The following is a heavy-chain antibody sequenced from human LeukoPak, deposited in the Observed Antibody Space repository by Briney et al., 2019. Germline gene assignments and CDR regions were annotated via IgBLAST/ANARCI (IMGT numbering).Heavy chain of an antibody. V-gene: IGHV4-59*01. CDR3: ARGGNSLDY. D-gene: IGHD4-23*01. CDR2: IYYSGST. CDR1: GPSISNYC. Sequence: SETLSLTCAVSGPSISNYCLRWLRQPPGKGLEWIGYIYYSGSTYYNPSLKGRVTISVDTSKNQFSLKLSSVTAADTAVYYCARGGNSLDYWGQGTLVTVSS. J-gene: IGHJ4*02.